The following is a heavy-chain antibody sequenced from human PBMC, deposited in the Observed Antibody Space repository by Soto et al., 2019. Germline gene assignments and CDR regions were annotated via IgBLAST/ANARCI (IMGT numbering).Heavy chain of an antibody. CDR2: IYYSGST. CDR3: ARLFKQWLVPYYYYYMDV. J-gene: IGHJ6*03. D-gene: IGHD6-19*01. V-gene: IGHV4-39*07. CDR1: GGSISSSSYY. Sequence: PSGTLSLTCTVSGGSISSSSYYWGWIRQPPGKGLEWIGSIYYSGSTNYNPSLKSRVTISVDTSKNQFSLKLSSVTAADTSVYYCARLFKQWLVPYYYYYMDVWGKWTTVTVSS.